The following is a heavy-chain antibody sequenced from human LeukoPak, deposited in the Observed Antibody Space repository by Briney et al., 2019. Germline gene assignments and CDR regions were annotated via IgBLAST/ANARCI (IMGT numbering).Heavy chain of an antibody. J-gene: IGHJ4*02. Sequence: GGSLRLSCAASGFTFSNYAMSWVRQAPGKGLEWVSGISGSDGTTYYADSVKGRFTISRDNSKNTLYLQMNGLRAEDTAVYYCAKDRWGAVASFDNWGQGTLVTVSS. CDR2: ISGSDGTT. D-gene: IGHD6-19*01. CDR1: GFTFSNYA. CDR3: AKDRWGAVASFDN. V-gene: IGHV3-23*01.